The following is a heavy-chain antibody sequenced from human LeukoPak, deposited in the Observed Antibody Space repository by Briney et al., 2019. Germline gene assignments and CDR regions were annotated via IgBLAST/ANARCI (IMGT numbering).Heavy chain of an antibody. V-gene: IGHV3-7*01. D-gene: IGHD3-3*01. CDR3: ARRNSVRFLEWSPHHDAFDL. Sequence: PGGSLRLSCAASGFTFSTYWMGWVPQAPGKGLEWVANIKHDGSQKYYVDSVKGRFTISRDNAQNSLDLQMNRLRAEDTAVYYCARRNSVRFLEWSPHHDAFDLWGQGTMVTVSS. CDR2: IKHDGSQK. CDR1: GFTFSTYW. J-gene: IGHJ3*01.